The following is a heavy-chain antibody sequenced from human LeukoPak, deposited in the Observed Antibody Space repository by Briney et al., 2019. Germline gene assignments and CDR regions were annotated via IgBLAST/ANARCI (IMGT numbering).Heavy chain of an antibody. Sequence: PSETLSLTCTVSGGSISSGSYYWSWIRQPAGKGLEWIGRIYTSGSTNYNPSLKSRVTISVDTSKNQFSLKLSSVTAADTAVYYCASQSVTMNWFDPWGQGTLVTVSS. J-gene: IGHJ5*02. D-gene: IGHD4-11*01. CDR3: ASQSVTMNWFDP. CDR1: GGSISSGSYY. CDR2: IYTSGST. V-gene: IGHV4-61*02.